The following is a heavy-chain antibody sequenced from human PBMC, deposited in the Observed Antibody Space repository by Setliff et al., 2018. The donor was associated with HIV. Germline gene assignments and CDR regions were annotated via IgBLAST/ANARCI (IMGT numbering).Heavy chain of an antibody. D-gene: IGHD6-19*01. CDR2: MHTSGNT. V-gene: IGHV4-4*07. CDR1: GDSISGYY. Sequence: SETLSLTCTSSGDSISGYYWSWIRQPAGKGLEWIGRMHTSGNTNYNPSLKRRVTMSVDSSKNQFSLKVNSVTAADTAVYYCARLRPSVADRSYFDHWGQGTLVTVSS. CDR3: ARLRPSVADRSYFDH. J-gene: IGHJ4*02.